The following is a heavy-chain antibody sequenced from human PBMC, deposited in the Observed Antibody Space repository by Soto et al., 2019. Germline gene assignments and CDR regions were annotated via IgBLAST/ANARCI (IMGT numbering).Heavy chain of an antibody. CDR3: ARDTSSTSLRAEYFQF. CDR2: VHHSVTT. J-gene: IGHJ1*01. D-gene: IGHD6-13*01. Sequence: SETLSLTYDVSGGPVGYTSFYWGWLRQSPGKGLEWIGSVHHSVTTYYNPSLKGRVTISMDTSKNQFSLRLTSVTAADTAVYYCARDTSSTSLRAEYFQFWGQGTQVTVSS. CDR1: GGPVGYTSFY. V-gene: IGHV4-39*02.